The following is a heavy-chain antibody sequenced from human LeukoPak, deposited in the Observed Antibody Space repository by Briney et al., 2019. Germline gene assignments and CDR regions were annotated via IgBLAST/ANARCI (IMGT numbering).Heavy chain of an antibody. CDR3: ATQQCSGGSCYSRAIWFDP. J-gene: IGHJ5*02. D-gene: IGHD2-15*01. CDR1: GGSFSFYY. Sequence: SETLSLTCAVYGGSFSFYYWSWIRQPPGKGLEWIGEINHSGNNNYNPSLKSRVTISLDTSKNQFSLKLSSVIAADTAVYYCATQQCSGGSCYSRAIWFDPWGQGTLVTVSS. V-gene: IGHV4-34*01. CDR2: INHSGNN.